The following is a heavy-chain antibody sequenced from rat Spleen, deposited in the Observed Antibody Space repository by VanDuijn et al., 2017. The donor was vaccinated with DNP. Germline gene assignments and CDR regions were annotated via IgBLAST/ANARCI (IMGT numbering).Heavy chain of an antibody. D-gene: IGHD1-3*01. V-gene: IGHV2-72*01. J-gene: IGHJ2*01. CDR1: GFSLTSNG. Sequence: QVQLKESGPGLVQPSQTLSLTCTVSGFSLTSNGVGWVRQPLGKGLVWMGTIWAGGSTYYNSALKSRLSISRDTSKSQVFLKMNSLQTEDTAIYYCTRDFNYGSYFDYWGQGVMVTVSS. CDR2: IWAGGST. CDR3: TRDFNYGSYFDY.